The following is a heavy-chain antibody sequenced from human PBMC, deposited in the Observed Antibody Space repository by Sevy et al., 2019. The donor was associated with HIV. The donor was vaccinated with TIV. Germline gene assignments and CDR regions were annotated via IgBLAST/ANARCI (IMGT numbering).Heavy chain of an antibody. D-gene: IGHD6-6*01. CDR2: IIPIFGTA. Sequence: VKVSCKASGGTFSSYAISWVRQAPGQGLEWMGGIIPIFGTANYAQKFQGRVTITADESTSTAYMELSSLRSEDTAVYYWARTGVIAARRGSYYYGMDVWGQGTTVTVSS. CDR1: GGTFSSYA. J-gene: IGHJ6*02. V-gene: IGHV1-69*13. CDR3: ARTGVIAARRGSYYYGMDV.